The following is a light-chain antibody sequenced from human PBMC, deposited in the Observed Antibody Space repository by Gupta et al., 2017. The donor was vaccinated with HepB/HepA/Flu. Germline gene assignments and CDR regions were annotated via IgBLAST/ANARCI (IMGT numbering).Light chain of an antibody. CDR3: CSYRSSTSLFV. V-gene: IGLV2-14*01. CDR2: DVS. CDR1: SSDVGGYNY. J-gene: IGLJ1*01. Sequence: SALTQPASVAGSSGPSITIPCTGTSSDVGGYNYVSWYQQYPGKAPKVIIYDVSGRPSGVSDRFSGSKSGNMASLTISGLQAEDEADYYCCSYRSSTSLFVFGTGTKVTVL.